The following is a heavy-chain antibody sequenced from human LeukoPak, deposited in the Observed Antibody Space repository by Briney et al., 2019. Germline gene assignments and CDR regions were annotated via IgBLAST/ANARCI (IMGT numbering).Heavy chain of an antibody. CDR2: IYWDDDK. J-gene: IGHJ4*02. CDR1: GFSFSTSGVG. V-gene: IGHV2-5*02. Sequence: ESGPTLVNPTQTLTLTCTFSGFSFSTSGVGVGWIRQPPGKALEWLALIYWDDDKRYSPSLKRGLTITKDTSKNQVVLTMTNMDPVDTATYYCAQLPRSPSFSMTTLTTFDFWGQGTLVTVSS. CDR3: AQLPRSPSFSMTTLTTFDF. D-gene: IGHD4-11*01.